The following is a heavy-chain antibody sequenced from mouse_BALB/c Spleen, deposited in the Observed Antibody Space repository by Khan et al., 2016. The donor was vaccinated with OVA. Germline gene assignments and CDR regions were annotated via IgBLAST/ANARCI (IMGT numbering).Heavy chain of an antibody. CDR1: GFTFSTYA. CDR3: ARHNYGPIDY. CDR2: ISSGGDYI. J-gene: IGHJ3*01. D-gene: IGHD1-1*01. Sequence: EVELVESGGDLVKPGGSLKLSCAASGFTFSTYAMSWVRQTPDKSLEWVATISSGGDYIYYTDSVKGRFTISRDKANDTLNLQMSRIGSEDTAMYYCARHNYGPIDYWGQGTLVTVSA. V-gene: IGHV5-6*01.